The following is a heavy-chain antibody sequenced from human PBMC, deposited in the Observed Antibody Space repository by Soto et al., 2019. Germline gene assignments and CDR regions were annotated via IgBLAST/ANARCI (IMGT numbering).Heavy chain of an antibody. Sequence: QVQLVQSGAEVKKPGASVKVSCKASGYTFTSYDINWVRQATGQGLEWMGWMNPKSGNTGYAQKFQGRVTMTRNTSISTAYMELSRLRSEDTAVYYCARRGYSSSWYYYYDYGMDVCGQGTTVTVSS. CDR3: ARRGYSSSWYYYYDYGMDV. D-gene: IGHD6-13*01. CDR2: MNPKSGNT. V-gene: IGHV1-8*01. J-gene: IGHJ6*02. CDR1: GYTFTSYD.